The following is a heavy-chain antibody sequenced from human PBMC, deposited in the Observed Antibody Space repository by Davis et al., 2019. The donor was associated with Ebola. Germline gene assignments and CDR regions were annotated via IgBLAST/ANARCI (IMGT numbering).Heavy chain of an antibody. D-gene: IGHD5-18*01. CDR1: GGSISSYY. J-gene: IGHJ4*02. Sequence: SQTLSLTCTVSGGSISSYYWSWIRQPPGKGLEWIGYIYYSVSTNYNPSLKSRVTISVDTSKNQFSLKLSSVTAADTAVYYCARGGYSYGRFDYWGQGTLVTVSS. CDR2: IYYSVST. CDR3: ARGGYSYGRFDY. V-gene: IGHV4-59*12.